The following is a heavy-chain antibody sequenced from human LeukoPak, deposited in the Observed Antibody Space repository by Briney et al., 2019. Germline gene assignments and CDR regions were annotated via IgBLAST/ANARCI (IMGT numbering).Heavy chain of an antibody. CDR2: IIPIFGTA. Sequence: GASVKVSCKASGGTFSSYAISWVRQAPGQGLEWMGGIIPIFGTANYAQKFQGRVTITTDESTSTAYMELSSLRSEDTAVYYCAGESLGRGYNWNSYFDYWGQGTLVTVSS. CDR3: AGESLGRGYNWNSYFDY. CDR1: GGTFSSYA. D-gene: IGHD1-7*01. V-gene: IGHV1-69*05. J-gene: IGHJ4*02.